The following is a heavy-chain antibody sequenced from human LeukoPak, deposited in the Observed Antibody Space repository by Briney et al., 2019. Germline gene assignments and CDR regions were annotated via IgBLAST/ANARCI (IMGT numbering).Heavy chain of an antibody. D-gene: IGHD6-13*01. CDR1: GYTFTGYY. CDR2: INPNSGGT. V-gene: IGHV1-2*02. J-gene: IGHJ5*02. Sequence: ASVKVSYKASGYTFTGYYMHWVRQAPGQGLEWMGWINPNSGGTNYAQKFQGRVTMTRDTSISSAYMELSRLRSDDTAVYYCASDGAPAIAAAGESGFDPWGQGTRVTVSS. CDR3: ASDGAPAIAAAGESGFDP.